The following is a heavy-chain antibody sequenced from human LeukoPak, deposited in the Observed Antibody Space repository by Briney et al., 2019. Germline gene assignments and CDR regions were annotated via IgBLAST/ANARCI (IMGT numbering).Heavy chain of an antibody. D-gene: IGHD1-26*01. V-gene: IGHV3-49*03. CDR1: GFTFGDYS. CDR3: TRIGSGVRGSYTFDY. Sequence: PGRSLRLSCTASGFTFGDYSMSWFRQAPGKGLEWVGFIRSKTYGGTPEYAASVKGRFSISRDDSKRVAYLQMNSLKTEDTALYYCTRIGSGVRGSYTFDYWGLGTLVTVSS. CDR2: IRSKTYGGTP. J-gene: IGHJ4*02.